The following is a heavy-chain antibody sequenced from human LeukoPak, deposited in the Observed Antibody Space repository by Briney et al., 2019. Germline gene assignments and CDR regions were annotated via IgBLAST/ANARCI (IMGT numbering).Heavy chain of an antibody. CDR1: GFTFSSYE. D-gene: IGHD3-10*01. Sequence: GGSLRLSCAASGFTFSSYEMKWVRQARGKGLEWVANIKQDGSEKYYVDSVKGRFTISRDNAKNSLYLQMNSLRAEDTAAYYCARVKGFGELSYYFDYWGQGTLVSVSS. J-gene: IGHJ4*02. CDR3: ARVKGFGELSYYFDY. CDR2: IKQDGSEK. V-gene: IGHV3-7*01.